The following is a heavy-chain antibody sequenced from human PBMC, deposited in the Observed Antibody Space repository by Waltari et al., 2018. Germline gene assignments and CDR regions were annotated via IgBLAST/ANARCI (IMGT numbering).Heavy chain of an antibody. CDR3: ARRPACSGGTCAFDY. J-gene: IGHJ4*02. D-gene: IGHD2-15*01. CDR2: ISSSSSYI. V-gene: IGHV3-21*04. CDR1: GFTFSSYS. Sequence: EVQLVESGGGLVKPGGSLRLSCAASGFTFSSYSMNWVRQAPGKGREWVSSISSSSSYIYYADSVKGRFTISRDNSRNTLYLQMSSLRVDDTAVYYCARRPACSGGTCAFDYWGQGTLVTVSS.